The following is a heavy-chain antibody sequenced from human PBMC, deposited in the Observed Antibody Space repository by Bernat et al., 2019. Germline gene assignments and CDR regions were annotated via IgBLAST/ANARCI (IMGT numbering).Heavy chain of an antibody. V-gene: IGHV3-23*01. CDR3: AKGGFTIFGVGKDDY. Sequence: EVQLLESGGGLVQPGGSLRLSCAASGFTFSSYAMSWVRQAPGKGLEWVSAISGSGGSTYYADAVNGRFTISRDNSKNTLYLQMNSLRAEDTAVYYCAKGGFTIFGVGKDDYWGQGTLVTVSS. CDR1: GFTFSSYA. CDR2: ISGSGGST. J-gene: IGHJ4*02. D-gene: IGHD3-3*01.